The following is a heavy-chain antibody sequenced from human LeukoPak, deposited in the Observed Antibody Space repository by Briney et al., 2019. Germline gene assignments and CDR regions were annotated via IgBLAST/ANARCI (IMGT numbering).Heavy chain of an antibody. J-gene: IGHJ4*02. Sequence: PGGSLRLSWAASGFTFSSYALSWVRQAPGKGLEWVSGISGSGGNTYYADSVKGRFTISRDNSKSTLYLQMNSLRAEDTAVYYCAKANCGSECYYYLDSWGQGTLVTVSS. CDR3: AKANCGSECYYYLDS. D-gene: IGHD2-21*01. CDR1: GFTFSSYA. V-gene: IGHV3-23*01. CDR2: ISGSGGNT.